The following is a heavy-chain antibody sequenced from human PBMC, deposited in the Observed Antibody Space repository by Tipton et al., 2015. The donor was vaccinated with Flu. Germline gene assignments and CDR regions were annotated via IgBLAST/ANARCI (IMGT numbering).Heavy chain of an antibody. CDR2: ISSTGNTI. CDR1: GFNLSSYE. CDR3: ATLTGDDY. J-gene: IGHJ4*02. V-gene: IGHV3-48*03. Sequence: SLRLSCSASGFNLSSYEMNWVRQAPGKGLEWVSYISSTGNTISYADSVRGRFTISRDNTKKPLYLQLNSLRAEDTAIYYCATLTGDDYWGQGILVTVSS. D-gene: IGHD7-27*01.